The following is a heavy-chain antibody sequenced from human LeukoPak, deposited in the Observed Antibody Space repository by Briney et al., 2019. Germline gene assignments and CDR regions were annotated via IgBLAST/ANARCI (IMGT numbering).Heavy chain of an antibody. CDR2: TYYRSKWYN. CDR3: ARLRVSLGYCTNGVCFDAFDI. J-gene: IGHJ3*02. V-gene: IGHV6-1*01. CDR1: GDSVSSNSAA. Sequence: SQTLSLTCAISGDSVSSNSAAWNWIRQSPSRGLEWLGRTYYRSKWYNDYAVSVKSRITINPDTSKNQFSLQLSSVTAADTAVYYCARLRVSLGYCTNGVCFDAFDIWGQGTMVTVSS. D-gene: IGHD2-8*01.